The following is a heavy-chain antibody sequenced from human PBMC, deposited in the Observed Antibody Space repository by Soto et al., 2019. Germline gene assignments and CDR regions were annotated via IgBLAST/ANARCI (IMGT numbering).Heavy chain of an antibody. CDR1: GFTFSSYA. V-gene: IGHV3-30-3*01. Sequence: QVQLVESGGGVVQPGRSLRLSCAASGFTFSSYAMHWVRQAPGKGLEWVAVISYDGSNKYYADSVKGRFTISRDNSKNTLYLQMNSLRAEDTAVYYCVVPAAIRVDYWGQGTLVTVSS. J-gene: IGHJ4*02. CDR2: ISYDGSNK. D-gene: IGHD2-2*02. CDR3: VVPAAIRVDY.